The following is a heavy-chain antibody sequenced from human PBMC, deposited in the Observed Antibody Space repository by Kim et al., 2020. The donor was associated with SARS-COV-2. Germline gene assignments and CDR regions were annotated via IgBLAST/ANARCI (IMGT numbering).Heavy chain of an antibody. CDR2: IWYDGSNK. CDR3: ARDKSGFGESPFDY. V-gene: IGHV3-33*01. CDR1: GFTFSRYG. Sequence: GGSLRLSCAASGFTFSRYGMHWVRQAPGKGLQWVAVIWYDGSNKYYADSVKGRFTISRDNSKNTLYLQMNSLRAEDTAVYYCARDKSGFGESPFDYWGQGTLVTVSS. D-gene: IGHD3-10*01. J-gene: IGHJ4*02.